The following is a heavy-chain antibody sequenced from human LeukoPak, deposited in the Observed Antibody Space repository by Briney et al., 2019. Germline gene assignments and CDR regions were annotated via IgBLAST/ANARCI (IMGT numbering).Heavy chain of an antibody. J-gene: IGHJ2*01. V-gene: IGHV4-59*01. CDR1: AGSISTYY. Sequence: SETLSLTCTLSAGSISTYYWGWLRQPPGKGPGWIGYISYTGNTNYSPSLKTRVIISVDTSNNQFSLRLNSVTSADTAVYYCARVQKSTRSFWYFDLWGRGTLVAVSS. CDR2: ISYTGNT. CDR3: ARVQKSTRSFWYFDL. D-gene: IGHD5/OR15-5a*01.